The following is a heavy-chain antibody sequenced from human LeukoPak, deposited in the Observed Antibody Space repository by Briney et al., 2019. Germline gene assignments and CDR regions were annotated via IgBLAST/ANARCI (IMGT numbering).Heavy chain of an antibody. J-gene: IGHJ4*02. CDR1: GFTFVGNA. D-gene: IGHD5-24*01. V-gene: IGHV3-23*01. CDR2: VSGSDGSS. CDR3: AKGGLGGYNAVFDH. Sequence: PGGSLRLSCATSGFTFVGNAMSWVRQAPGKGLEWVSGVSGSDGSSHYADSVKGRFTISVDNSKKTLHLQMNSLRAEDTAVYYCAKGGLGGYNAVFDHWGQGTLVTVSS.